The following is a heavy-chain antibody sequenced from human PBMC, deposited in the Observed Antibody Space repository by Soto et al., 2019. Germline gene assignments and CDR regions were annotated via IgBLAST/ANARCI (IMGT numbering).Heavy chain of an antibody. CDR3: ARSRSCTSETCHTPQPFEY. J-gene: IGHJ4*02. CDR2: IIPFLDVT. CDR1: GCTFSSDS. V-gene: IGHV1-69*02. D-gene: IGHD2-8*02. Sequence: GASVKVSCKASGCTFSSDSINWVRQTPGQGLEWMGRIIPFLDVTNYAQKFQGRVTIAADKVTSIAYLELNSLKSEDTAVYYCARSRSCTSETCHTPQPFEYWSQGALVSVSS.